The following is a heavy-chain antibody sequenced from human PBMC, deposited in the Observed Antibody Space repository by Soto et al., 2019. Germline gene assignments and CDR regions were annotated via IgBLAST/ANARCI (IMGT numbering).Heavy chain of an antibody. CDR3: AKAPVLRFLEWLLLYFDL. Sequence: GGSLRLSCAASGFTFSSYAMSWVRQAPGKGLEWVSAISGSGGSTYYADSVKGRFTISRDNSKNTLYLQMNSLRAEDTAVYYCAKAPVLRFLEWLLLYFDLWGRGTLVTVSS. J-gene: IGHJ2*01. D-gene: IGHD3-3*01. V-gene: IGHV3-23*01. CDR2: ISGSGGST. CDR1: GFTFSSYA.